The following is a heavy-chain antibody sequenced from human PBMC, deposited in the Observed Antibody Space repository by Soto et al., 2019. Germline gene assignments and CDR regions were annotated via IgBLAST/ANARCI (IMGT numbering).Heavy chain of an antibody. J-gene: IGHJ4*02. Sequence: GGSLRLSCAACGFTFSSYWMYWVRQAPGKGLVWVSRINSDGSSTTYADSVKGRFTISRDNAKNTLYLQMNRLKSDDTAVYYCARDSGRLYYDIWGQGTLVTVSS. D-gene: IGHD3-9*01. CDR1: GFTFSSYW. V-gene: IGHV3-74*01. CDR2: INSDGSST. CDR3: ARDSGRLYYDI.